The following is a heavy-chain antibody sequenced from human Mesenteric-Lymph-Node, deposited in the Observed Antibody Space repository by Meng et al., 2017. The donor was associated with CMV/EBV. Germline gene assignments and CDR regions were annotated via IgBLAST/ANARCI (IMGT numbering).Heavy chain of an antibody. D-gene: IGHD2-2*01. CDR2: ISSSSSYI. J-gene: IGHJ4*02. CDR1: GFTFSSYS. Sequence: GGSLRLSCAASGFTFSSYSMNWVRQAPGKGLEWVSSISSSSSYIYYADSVKGRFTISRDNAKNSLYLQMNSLRAEDTAVYYCARDCSRTSCSFDYWGQGTLVTVSS. CDR3: ARDCSRTSCSFDY. V-gene: IGHV3-21*01.